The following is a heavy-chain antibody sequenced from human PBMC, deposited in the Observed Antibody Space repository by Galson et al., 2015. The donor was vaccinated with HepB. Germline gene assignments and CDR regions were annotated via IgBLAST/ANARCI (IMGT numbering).Heavy chain of an antibody. CDR1: GYTFTGYY. Sequence: SVKVSCKASGYTFTGYYMHWVRQAPGQGLEWMGWINTNTGNPTYAQGFTGRFVFSLDTSVSTAYLQISSLKAEDTAVYYCARDRIAVAGSFDIWGQGTMVTVSS. V-gene: IGHV7-4-1*02. CDR3: ARDRIAVAGSFDI. D-gene: IGHD6-19*01. CDR2: INTNTGNP. J-gene: IGHJ3*02.